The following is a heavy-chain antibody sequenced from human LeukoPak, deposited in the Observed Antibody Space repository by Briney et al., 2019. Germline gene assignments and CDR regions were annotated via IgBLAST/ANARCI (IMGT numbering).Heavy chain of an antibody. J-gene: IGHJ5*02. D-gene: IGHD1-26*01. CDR2: IYTSGST. V-gene: IGHV4-4*07. Sequence: SETLSLTCTVSGGSISSYYWSWIRQPAGKGLEWIGRIYTSGSTNYNPSLKSRVTMSVDTSKNQFSLKLRSVTAADTAVYYCARSGSFSDWFDPWGQGTLVTVSS. CDR3: ARSGSFSDWFDP. CDR1: GGSISSYY.